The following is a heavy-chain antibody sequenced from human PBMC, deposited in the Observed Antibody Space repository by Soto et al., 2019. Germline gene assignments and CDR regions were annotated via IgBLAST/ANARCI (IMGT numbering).Heavy chain of an antibody. CDR2: INHSGST. V-gene: IGHV4-34*01. CDR3: ARDRAYAGRYYYGSGSLGWFDP. CDR1: GGSFSGYY. J-gene: IGHJ5*02. D-gene: IGHD3-10*01. Sequence: SETLSLTCAVYGGSFSGYYWSWIRQPPGKGLEWIGEINHSGSTNYNPSLKSRVTISVDTSKNQFSLKLSSVTAADTAVYYCARDRAYAGRYYYGSGSLGWFDPWGQGTLVTVSS.